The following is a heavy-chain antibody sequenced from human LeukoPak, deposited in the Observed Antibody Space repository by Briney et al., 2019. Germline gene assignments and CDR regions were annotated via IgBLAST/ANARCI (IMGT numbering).Heavy chain of an antibody. V-gene: IGHV1-2*02. CDR3: ARGARVAYYDILTGYYSSIDY. Sequence: ASVKVSCKASGYTFTGYYMHWVRQAPGQGLEWMGWINPNSGGTNYAQKFQGRVTMTRDTSISTAYMELNRLRSDDTAVYYCARGARVAYYDILTGYYSSIDYWGQGTLVTVSS. CDR2: INPNSGGT. D-gene: IGHD3-9*01. J-gene: IGHJ4*02. CDR1: GYTFTGYY.